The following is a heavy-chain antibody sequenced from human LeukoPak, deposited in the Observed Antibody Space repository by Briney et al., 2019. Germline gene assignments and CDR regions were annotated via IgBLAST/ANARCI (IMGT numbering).Heavy chain of an antibody. CDR2: INHSGST. J-gene: IGHJ6*02. V-gene: IGHV4-34*01. CDR3: ARPLGQANEYAMDV. Sequence: SETLSLTCAVYGGSFSGYYWSWIRQSPGKGLEWIGGINHSGSTNYNPSLKSRVTISVDTSKNQFSLKLTSVTAADTAVYYCARPLGQANEYAMDVWGQGTTVTVSS. CDR1: GGSFSGYY. D-gene: IGHD1-1*01.